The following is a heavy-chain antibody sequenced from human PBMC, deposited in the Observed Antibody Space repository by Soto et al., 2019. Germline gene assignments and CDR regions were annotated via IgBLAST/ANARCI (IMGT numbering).Heavy chain of an antibody. CDR1: GGSFSRSYY. Sequence: PSETLSLTCAVYGGSFSRSYYWGWIRQPPGKGLEWIGSIYYSGSTYNNPSLRSRVSMSIDTSKDQFSLKLKSVTAADTALYFCARQRTSVVTQAYFDVWGPGSLVTVSS. CDR2: IYYSGST. V-gene: IGHV4-39*01. D-gene: IGHD2-21*02. CDR3: ARQRTSVVTQAYFDV. J-gene: IGHJ4*02.